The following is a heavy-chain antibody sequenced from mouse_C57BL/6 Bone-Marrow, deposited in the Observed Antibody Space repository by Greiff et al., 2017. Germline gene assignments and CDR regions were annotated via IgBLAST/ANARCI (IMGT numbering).Heavy chain of an antibody. V-gene: IGHV1-39*01. J-gene: IGHJ3*01. CDR2: INPNYGTT. D-gene: IGHD2-1*01. Sequence: EVKLMESGPELVKPGASVKISCKASGYSFTDYNMNWVKQSNGKSLEWIGVINPNYGTTSYNQKFKGKATLTVDQSSSTAYMQLNSLTSEDSAVYYCAREEIYGNYEFAYWGQGTLVTVSA. CDR3: AREEIYGNYEFAY. CDR1: GYSFTDYN.